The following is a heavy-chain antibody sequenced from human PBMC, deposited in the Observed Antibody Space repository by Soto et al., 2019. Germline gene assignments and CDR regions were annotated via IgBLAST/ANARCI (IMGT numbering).Heavy chain of an antibody. CDR2: INHSGST. CDR3: ARGRRLVVVAATYYYGMDV. CDR1: GGSFSGYY. J-gene: IGHJ6*02. Sequence: PSETLSLTCAVYGGSFSGYYWSWIRQPPEKGLEWIGEINHSGSTNYNPSLKSRVTISVDTSKNQFSLKLSSVTAADTAVYYCARGRRLVVVAATYYYGMDVWGQGTTVTVSS. V-gene: IGHV4-34*01. D-gene: IGHD2-15*01.